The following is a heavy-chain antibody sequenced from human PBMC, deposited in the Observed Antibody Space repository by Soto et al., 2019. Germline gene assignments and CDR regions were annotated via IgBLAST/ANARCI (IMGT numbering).Heavy chain of an antibody. CDR3: TCLHYDILTGSKWHYFDY. CDR2: IKSKTDGGTR. J-gene: IGHJ4*02. Sequence: EVYLVESGGGLVKPGGALRLSCEASGFTFSDAWMSWVRQAPGKGLEWVGGIKSKTDGGTRDYAAPVKGRVTISRDDSKNTLYLQMNSLKTEDTAVYYCTCLHYDILTGSKWHYFDYWGQGTLVTVSS. CDR1: GFTFSDAW. V-gene: IGHV3-15*01. D-gene: IGHD3-9*01.